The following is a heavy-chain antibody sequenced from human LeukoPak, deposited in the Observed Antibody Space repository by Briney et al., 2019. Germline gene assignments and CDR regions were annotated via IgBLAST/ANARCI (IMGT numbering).Heavy chain of an antibody. Sequence: SGGSLRLSCEASGFTFSSHWMHWVRQDPGRGLLWVSRIDSFGNTMGYADFVKGRFIISRDNAKNTLYLEMNSLREEDTAVYYCARSNWGIDYWGRGALVTVSS. D-gene: IGHD7-27*01. J-gene: IGHJ4*02. CDR3: ARSNWGIDY. CDR2: IDSFGNTM. V-gene: IGHV3-74*01. CDR1: GFTFSSHW.